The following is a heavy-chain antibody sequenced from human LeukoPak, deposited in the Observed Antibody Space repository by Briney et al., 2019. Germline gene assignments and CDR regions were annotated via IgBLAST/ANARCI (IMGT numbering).Heavy chain of an antibody. V-gene: IGHV3-15*01. CDR1: GFTFSSYA. CDR3: TTDVGRQYDFWSGYPRTQGYYYYMDV. Sequence: GGSLRLSCAASGFTFSSYAMSWVRQAPGKGLEWVGRIKSKTDGGTTDYAAPVKGRFTISRDDSKNTLYLQMNSLKTEDTAVYYCTTDVGRQYDFWSGYPRTQGYYYYMDVWGKGTTVTVSS. CDR2: IKSKTDGGTT. J-gene: IGHJ6*03. D-gene: IGHD3-3*01.